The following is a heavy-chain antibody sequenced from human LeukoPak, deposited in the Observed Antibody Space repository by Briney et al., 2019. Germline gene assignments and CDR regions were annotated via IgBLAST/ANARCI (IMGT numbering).Heavy chain of an antibody. D-gene: IGHD2-21*02. CDR1: GFTFSFYG. V-gene: IGHV3-33*08. CDR2: MYSDGSTT. CDR3: ARLVVTGIDY. J-gene: IGHJ4*02. Sequence: PGGSLRLSCAASGFTFSFYGMHWVRQAPGKGLEWVAVMYSDGSTTFYGDSVKGRFTISRGNTKNTLFLQMNSLRADDTAVYYCARLVVTGIDYWGQGALVTVSS.